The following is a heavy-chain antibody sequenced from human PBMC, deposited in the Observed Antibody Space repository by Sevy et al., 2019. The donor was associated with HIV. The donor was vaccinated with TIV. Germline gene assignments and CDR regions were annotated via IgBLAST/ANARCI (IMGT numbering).Heavy chain of an antibody. CDR1: GFTFSSYG. Sequence: GGSLRLSCAASGFTFSSYGMHWVRQAPGKGLEWVAVISYDGSNKYYADSVKGRFTISRDNSKNTLYLQMNSLRAEDTAVYYCAKVPAYSSGWYHYYYGIDVWGQGTTVTVSS. CDR2: ISYDGSNK. J-gene: IGHJ6*02. D-gene: IGHD6-19*01. V-gene: IGHV3-30*18. CDR3: AKVPAYSSGWYHYYYGIDV.